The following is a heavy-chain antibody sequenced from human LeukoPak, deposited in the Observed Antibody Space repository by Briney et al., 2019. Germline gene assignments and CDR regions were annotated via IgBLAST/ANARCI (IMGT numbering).Heavy chain of an antibody. CDR2: LFYTGST. D-gene: IGHD6-19*01. CDR3: ASGSYSSGWHPYFDS. J-gene: IGHJ4*02. CDR1: GGSLSSSNYY. Sequence: SETLSLTCSVSGGSLSSSNYYWGCIRQPPGKGLEWIGSLFYTGSTYYNPSLKSRVTISVDTSKNQFSLNLSSVTAADTAIYYCASGSYSSGWHPYFDSWGQGTLVTASS. V-gene: IGHV4-39*01.